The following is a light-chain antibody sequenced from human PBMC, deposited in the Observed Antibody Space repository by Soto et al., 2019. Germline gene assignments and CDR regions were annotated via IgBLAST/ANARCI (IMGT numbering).Light chain of an antibody. V-gene: IGLV2-11*01. CDR1: SSDVGGYNY. J-gene: IGLJ1*01. CDR2: DVS. CDR3: CSYAGSYKGYV. Sequence: QSALTQPRSVSGSPGQSVTISCTGTSSDVGGYNYGSWYQQHPGKAPKLMIYDVSKRPSGVPDRFSGSKSGNTASLTISGLQAEDEADYYCCSYAGSYKGYVFGTGTKVTVL.